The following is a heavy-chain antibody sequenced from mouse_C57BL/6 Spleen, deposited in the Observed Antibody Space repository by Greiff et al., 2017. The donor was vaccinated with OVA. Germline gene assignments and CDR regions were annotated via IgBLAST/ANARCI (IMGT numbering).Heavy chain of an antibody. J-gene: IGHJ3*01. CDR2: IDPSDSYT. V-gene: IGHV1-69*01. Sequence: QVQLQQPGAELVMPGASVKLSCKASGYTFTSYWMHWVKQRPGQGLEWIVEIDPSDSYTNYNQKFKGKSTLTVDKSSSTAYMQLSSLTSEDSAVYYCARSDYYGSSGTWFAYWGQGTLVTVSA. CDR1: GYTFTSYW. CDR3: ARSDYYGSSGTWFAY. D-gene: IGHD1-1*01.